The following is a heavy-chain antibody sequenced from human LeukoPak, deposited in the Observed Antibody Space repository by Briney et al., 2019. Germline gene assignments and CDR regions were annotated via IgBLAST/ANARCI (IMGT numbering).Heavy chain of an antibody. CDR3: ATYSTLNARDFQH. CDR1: GFTFSTYG. J-gene: IGHJ1*01. Sequence: GGSLRLSCAASGFTFSTYGMHWVRQAPGKGLEWVAVIWNDGSIKYYADSVNGRFTISRDNSKNTLYLQMNSLSVEDTAVYYCATYSTLNARDFQHWGQGTLVIVSS. CDR2: IWNDGSIK. D-gene: IGHD2/OR15-2a*01. V-gene: IGHV3-33*01.